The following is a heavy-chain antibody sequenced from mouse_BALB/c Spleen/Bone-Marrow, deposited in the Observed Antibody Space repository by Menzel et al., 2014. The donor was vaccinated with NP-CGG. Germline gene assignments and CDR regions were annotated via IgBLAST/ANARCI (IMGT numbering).Heavy chain of an antibody. D-gene: IGHD2-10*02. CDR3: TPYGNYGWEY. CDR2: IYPSDSYT. J-gene: IGHJ4*01. V-gene: IGHV1-69*02. Sequence: LQQSGAELVRPGASVKLSCRASGYTFTSYWINWVKQRPGQGLEWIGNIYPSDSYTNYNQRFKDKATLTVDKSSSTAYMQLSSPTSEDSAVYYCTPYGNYGWEYWGQGTSVTVSS. CDR1: GYTFTSYW.